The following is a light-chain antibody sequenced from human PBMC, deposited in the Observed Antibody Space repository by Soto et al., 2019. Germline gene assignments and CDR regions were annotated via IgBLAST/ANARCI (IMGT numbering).Light chain of an antibody. Sequence: SYELTQSPSLSVAPGETATITCGGNDIGSKSVHWYQQRPGRAPIMVISYDSARPSGIPERFSGSNSGSTATLTISGVEVGDEADYYCQVWDGATDRPVFGGGTKLTVL. V-gene: IGLV3-21*01. CDR1: DIGSKS. J-gene: IGLJ2*01. CDR2: YDS. CDR3: QVWDGATDRPV.